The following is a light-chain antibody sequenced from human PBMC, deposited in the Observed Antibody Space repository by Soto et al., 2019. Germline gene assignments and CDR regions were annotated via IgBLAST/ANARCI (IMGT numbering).Light chain of an antibody. J-gene: IGLJ2*01. CDR1: SSSIGAGYE. V-gene: IGLV1-40*01. CDR2: GNG. Sequence: QSVLTQPPSVSGAPGQRVTISCSGTSSSIGAGYEVHWYHQLPGTAPKLVVSGNGNRPSGVPDRLSASKSGTSASLAITGLQAEDEGHYYCASWDDRLGAVIFGGGTKVTVL. CDR3: ASWDDRLGAVI.